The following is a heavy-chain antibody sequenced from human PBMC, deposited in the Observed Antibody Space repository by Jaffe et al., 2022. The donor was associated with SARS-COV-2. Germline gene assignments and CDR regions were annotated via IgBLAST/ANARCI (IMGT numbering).Heavy chain of an antibody. J-gene: IGHJ3*02. V-gene: IGHV1-46*01. Sequence: QVHLVQSGAEVKKPGASVKVSCKASGYTFTSSQSHMHWVRQAPGQGLEWMGLIDPSGDTTSYAQKFEGRVTMTGDTSTSTAYMELGSLRSEDTAVYYCARGTWAISMTVGAGDVYDIWGQGTMVTVSS. CDR1: GYTFTSSQSH. CDR3: ARGTWAISMTVGAGDVYDI. CDR2: IDPSGDTT. D-gene: IGHD3-22*01.